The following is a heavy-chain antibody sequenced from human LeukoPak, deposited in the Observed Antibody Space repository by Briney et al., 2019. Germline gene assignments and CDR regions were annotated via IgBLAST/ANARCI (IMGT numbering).Heavy chain of an antibody. J-gene: IGHJ4*02. Sequence: PGGSLRLSCAASGFTFSSYSMNWVRQAPGKGLERGSYISGSSSTIYYADSVKGRFTISRDNGKSTLYLQMNSLRAEDTAVYYCARGSTYYDSSGQVPFDYWGQGTLVTVSS. CDR1: GFTFSSYS. D-gene: IGHD3-22*01. CDR3: ARGSTYYDSSGQVPFDY. CDR2: ISGSSSTI. V-gene: IGHV3-48*01.